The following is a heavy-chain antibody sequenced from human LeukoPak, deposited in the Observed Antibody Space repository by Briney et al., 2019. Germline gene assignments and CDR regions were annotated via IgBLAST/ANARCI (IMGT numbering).Heavy chain of an antibody. Sequence: PSQTLSLTCTVSGGSISSGGYYWSWIRQHPGKGLEWIGYIYYSGSTYYNPSLKSRVTISVDTSKNQFSLKLSSVTAADTAVYYCAGQPYSISWDNWLDPWGQGTLVTVSS. CDR2: IYYSGST. D-gene: IGHD6-13*01. V-gene: IGHV4-31*03. J-gene: IGHJ5*02. CDR3: AGQPYSISWDNWLDP. CDR1: GGSISSGGYY.